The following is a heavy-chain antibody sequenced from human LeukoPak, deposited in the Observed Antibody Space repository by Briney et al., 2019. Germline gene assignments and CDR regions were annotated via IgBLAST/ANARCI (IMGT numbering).Heavy chain of an antibody. CDR2: IRYDGNNE. D-gene: IGHD3-9*01. J-gene: IGHJ6*02. CDR1: GLTFSYYA. Sequence: GGSLRLSCVASGLTFSYYAIHWVRQAPGKGLEWVAIIRYDGNNEFYGDSVKGRFTISRDNSKNTVYLEMSTLGAEDTAVYYCARGAYDVLTGYYEGMDVWGQGTRVTVS. V-gene: IGHV3-30*02. CDR3: ARGAYDVLTGYYEGMDV.